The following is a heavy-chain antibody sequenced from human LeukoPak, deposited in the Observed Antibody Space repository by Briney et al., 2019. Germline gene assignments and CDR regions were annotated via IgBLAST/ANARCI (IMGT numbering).Heavy chain of an antibody. CDR2: FDPEDGET. CDR3: ATGHLSKVFDY. CDR1: GGTFSSYA. J-gene: IGHJ4*02. V-gene: IGHV1-24*01. D-gene: IGHD3-16*02. Sequence: ASVKVSCKASGGTFSSYAISWVRQAPGQGLEWMGGFDPEDGETIYAQKFQGRVTMTEDTSTDTAYMELSSLRSEDTAVYYCATGHLSKVFDYWGQGTLVTVSS.